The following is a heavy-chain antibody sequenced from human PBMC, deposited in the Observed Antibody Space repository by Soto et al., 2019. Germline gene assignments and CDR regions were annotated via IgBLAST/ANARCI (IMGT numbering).Heavy chain of an antibody. CDR1: GGSISSGGYY. CDR3: ARDPRSGYDSSGYYYTGAFDI. Sequence: PSETLYLTCTVSGGSISSGGYYWSWIRQHPGKGLEWIGYIYYSGSTYYNPSLKSRVTISVDTSKNQFSLKLSSVTAADTAVYYCARDPRSGYDSSGYYYTGAFDIWGQGTMVTVSS. D-gene: IGHD3-22*01. CDR2: IYYSGST. V-gene: IGHV4-31*03. J-gene: IGHJ3*02.